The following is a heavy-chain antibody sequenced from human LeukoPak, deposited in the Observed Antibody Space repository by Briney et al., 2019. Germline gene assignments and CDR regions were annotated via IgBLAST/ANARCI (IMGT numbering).Heavy chain of an antibody. CDR3: SGIAAGGKGGNWFDP. D-gene: IGHD6-13*01. V-gene: IGHV4-59*01. Sequence: GSLRLSCAASGFTFSSYAMSWIRQPPGKGLEWIAYIYYSGSTNCNPSVKSRVAMSVDTSKKQFSLKLSSLTAADTAVYYCSGIAAGGKGGNWFDPWGQGTLVTVSS. CDR1: GFTFSSYA. J-gene: IGHJ5*02. CDR2: IYYSGST.